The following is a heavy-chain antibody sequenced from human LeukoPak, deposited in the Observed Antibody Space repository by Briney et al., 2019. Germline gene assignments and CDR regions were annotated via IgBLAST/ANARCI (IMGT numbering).Heavy chain of an antibody. CDR2: IASDGSST. D-gene: IGHD2-21*02. Sequence: GGSLRLSCAASGFTFSSYWMNWVRQAPGKGLVWVSRIASDGSSTTYADSVKGRFSISRDNAKNTLYLQMNSLRAEDTAVYYCARGRVTYFDYWGQGTLVTVAS. J-gene: IGHJ4*02. CDR3: ARGRVTYFDY. CDR1: GFTFSSYW. V-gene: IGHV3-74*01.